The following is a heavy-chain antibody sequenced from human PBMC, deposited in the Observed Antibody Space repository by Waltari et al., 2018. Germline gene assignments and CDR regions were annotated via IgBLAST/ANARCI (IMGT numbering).Heavy chain of an antibody. V-gene: IGHV1-2*06. Sequence: QVQLLQSGDEVKKPGASVKVSCKASGYSFTGYYLHWVRQAPGQGPEWMGRINPNSGVTNDAPRFQGRVTMTTDLSTTTVYMELSGLRPDDTAVYYCARRGGKYYYNGLDVWGQGATVTVSS. J-gene: IGHJ6*02. D-gene: IGHD3-10*01. CDR1: GYSFTGYY. CDR2: INPNSGVT. CDR3: ARRGGKYYYNGLDV.